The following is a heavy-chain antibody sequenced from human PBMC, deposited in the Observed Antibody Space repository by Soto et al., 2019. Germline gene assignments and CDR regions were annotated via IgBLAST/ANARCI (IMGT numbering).Heavy chain of an antibody. V-gene: IGHV2-70*11. CDR2: IDWDDDK. Sequence: GSGPTLVNPTETLTLTCTFSGFSLSTSGMCVSWIRQPPGKALEWLARIDWDDDKYYSTSLKTRLTISKDTSKNQVVLTMTNMDPVDTATYYCARTFTVTTGYYHYGIDVCAQGTTVTVSS. D-gene: IGHD4-4*01. J-gene: IGHJ6*02. CDR1: GFSLSTSGMC. CDR3: ARTFTVTTGYYHYGIDV.